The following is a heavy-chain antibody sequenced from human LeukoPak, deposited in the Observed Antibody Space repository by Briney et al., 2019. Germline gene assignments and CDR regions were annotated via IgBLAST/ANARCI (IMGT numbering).Heavy chain of an antibody. Sequence: GGSLRLSCAASGFTFSSYAMSWVRQAPGRGLEWVSGISGSGGSTYYADSVKGRFTISRDNAKNSLYLQMNTLRAEDTAVYYCARDRTTVTTFDYWGQGTLVTVSS. D-gene: IGHD4-17*01. CDR2: ISGSGGST. J-gene: IGHJ4*02. CDR3: ARDRTTVTTFDY. CDR1: GFTFSSYA. V-gene: IGHV3-23*01.